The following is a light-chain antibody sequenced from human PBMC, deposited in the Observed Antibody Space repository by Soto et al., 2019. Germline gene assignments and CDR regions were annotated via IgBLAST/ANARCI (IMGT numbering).Light chain of an antibody. V-gene: IGLV2-14*01. J-gene: IGLJ2*01. CDR3: SSYTSSSTLLV. CDR1: ISDVGGYNY. Sequence: QSALTQPASVSGSPGQSITISCTGTISDVGGYNYVSWYQRHPGKAPKLMIYEVSNRPSGGSNRFSGSKSCNTATLTISGLQAEDEADYYCSSYTSSSTLLVFGGGTKL. CDR2: EVS.